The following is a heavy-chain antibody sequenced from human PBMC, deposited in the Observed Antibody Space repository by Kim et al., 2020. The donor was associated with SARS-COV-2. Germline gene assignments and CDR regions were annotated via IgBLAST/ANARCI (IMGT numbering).Heavy chain of an antibody. Sequence: GGSLRLSCAASGFTFNIYWMSWVRQAPGKGLEWVANIKQDGSEKYYVDSVKGRFTISRDNAKNSLYLQMNSLRAEDTAVYYCARGGANGGNRGLYCQHWGQGTLVTVSS. J-gene: IGHJ1*01. CDR1: GFTFNIYW. V-gene: IGHV3-7*01. D-gene: IGHD2-15*01. CDR2: IKQDGSEK. CDR3: ARGGANGGNRGLYCQH.